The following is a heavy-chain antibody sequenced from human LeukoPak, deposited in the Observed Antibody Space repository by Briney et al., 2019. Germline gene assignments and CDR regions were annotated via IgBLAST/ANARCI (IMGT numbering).Heavy chain of an antibody. Sequence: GGSLRLSCAASGFTFSSYAMSWVRQAPGKGLEWVSAISGSGGSAYYADSVKGRFTISRDNSKNTLYLQMNSLRAEDTAVYYCAKDQGRQWLVGYYYYGMDVWGKRTTVTVSS. CDR1: GFTFSSYA. D-gene: IGHD6-19*01. CDR2: ISGSGGSA. CDR3: AKDQGRQWLVGYYYYGMDV. V-gene: IGHV3-23*01. J-gene: IGHJ6*04.